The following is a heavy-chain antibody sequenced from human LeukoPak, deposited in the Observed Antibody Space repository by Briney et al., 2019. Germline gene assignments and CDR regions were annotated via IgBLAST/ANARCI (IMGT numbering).Heavy chain of an antibody. J-gene: IGHJ6*02. CDR3: ARDVYYYDSSGYYSEGRYYYYGMDV. V-gene: IGHV4-59*01. CDR2: IYYSGST. Sequence: SETLSLTCTVSGGSISSYYWSWIRQPPGKGLEWIGYIYYSGSTNYNPSLKSRVTISVDTSKNQFSLKLSSVTAEDTAVYYCARDVYYYDSSGYYSEGRYYYYGMDVWGQGTTVTVSS. CDR1: GGSISSYY. D-gene: IGHD3-22*01.